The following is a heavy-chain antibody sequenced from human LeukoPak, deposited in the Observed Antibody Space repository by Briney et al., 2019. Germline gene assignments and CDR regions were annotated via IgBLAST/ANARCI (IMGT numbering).Heavy chain of an antibody. CDR3: ARGGVSIAARFDY. V-gene: IGHV1-69*05. CDR1: GGTFSSYA. CDR2: IIPIFDTA. D-gene: IGHD6-6*01. Sequence: SVKVSCKASGGTFSSYAISWVRQAPGQGLEWMGGIIPIFDTANYAQKFQGRVTITTDESTSTAYMELSRLRSEDTAVYYCARGGVSIAARFDYWGQGTLVTVSS. J-gene: IGHJ4*02.